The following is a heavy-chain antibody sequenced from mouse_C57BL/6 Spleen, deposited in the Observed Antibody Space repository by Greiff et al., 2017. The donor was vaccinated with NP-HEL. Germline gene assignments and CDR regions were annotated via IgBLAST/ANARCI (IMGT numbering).Heavy chain of an antibody. CDR3: TRFITTVVAQMGYAMDY. Sequence: EVMLVESGEGLVKPGGSLKLSCAASGFTFSSYAMSWVRQTPEKRLEWVAYISSGGDYIYYADTVKGRFTISRDNARKTLYLQMSSLKSEDTAMYYLTRFITTVVAQMGYAMDYWGQGTSVTVSS. CDR2: ISSGGDYI. CDR1: GFTFSSYA. D-gene: IGHD1-1*01. J-gene: IGHJ4*01. V-gene: IGHV5-9-1*02.